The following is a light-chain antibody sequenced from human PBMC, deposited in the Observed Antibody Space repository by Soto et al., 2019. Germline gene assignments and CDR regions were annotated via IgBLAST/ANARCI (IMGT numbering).Light chain of an antibody. Sequence: QSVLTQPASVSGSPGQSVTISCTGTSSDVGGYDYVSWYQQHPGKAPKLMIYEVSNRPSGVSNRFSGSKSGNTASLTISGLQAEDEADYYCSSYTTIETYVFGTGTKVTVL. CDR3: SSYTTIETYV. CDR1: SSDVGGYDY. J-gene: IGLJ1*01. V-gene: IGLV2-14*01. CDR2: EVS.